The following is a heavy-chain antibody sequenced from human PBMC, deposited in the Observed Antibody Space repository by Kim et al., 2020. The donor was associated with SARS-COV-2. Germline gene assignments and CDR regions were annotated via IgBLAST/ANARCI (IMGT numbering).Heavy chain of an antibody. CDR3: AREPTAVTLEAYYYYGMDV. CDR1: GFTFSSYW. Sequence: GGSLRLSCAASGFTFSSYWMSWVRQAPGKGLEWVANIKQDGSEKYYVDSVKGRFTISRDNAKNSLYLQMNSLRAEDTAVYYCAREPTAVTLEAYYYYGMDVWGQGTTVTVSS. J-gene: IGHJ6*02. D-gene: IGHD4-17*01. CDR2: IKQDGSEK. V-gene: IGHV3-7*03.